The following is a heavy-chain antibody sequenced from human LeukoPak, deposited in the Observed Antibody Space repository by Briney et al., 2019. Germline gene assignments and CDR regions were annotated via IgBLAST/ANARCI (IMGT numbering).Heavy chain of an antibody. J-gene: IGHJ4*02. CDR3: ARAVVLCESGSGYSARFDY. D-gene: IGHD3-22*01. CDR1: LGSISGYY. CDR2: IHYNGST. Sequence: KSPESLSLTCTLSLGSISGYYWSWIWGPPRKGLEWMWYIHYNGSTIYTRSLKSRATISLDTSKNQFSLKLRSVTAADMAMYYCARAVVLCESGSGYSARFDYWGQGTLVTVSS. V-gene: IGHV4-59*01.